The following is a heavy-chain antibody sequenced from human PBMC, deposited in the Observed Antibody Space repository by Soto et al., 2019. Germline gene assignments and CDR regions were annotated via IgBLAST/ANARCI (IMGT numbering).Heavy chain of an antibody. Sequence: SVKVSCKASGGTFSSYAVSWVRQAPGQGLEWMGGIIPIFGTANYAQKFQGRVTITADESTSTAYMELSSLRSEDTAMYYCAQIKELQGNWNCLAYWGQGTLVTVSS. CDR3: AQIKELQGNWNCLAY. D-gene: IGHD1-7*01. V-gene: IGHV1-69*13. CDR1: GGTFSSYA. CDR2: IIPIFGTA. J-gene: IGHJ4*02.